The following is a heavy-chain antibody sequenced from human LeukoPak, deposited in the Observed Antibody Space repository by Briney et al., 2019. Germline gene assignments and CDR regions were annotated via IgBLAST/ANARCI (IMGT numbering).Heavy chain of an antibody. CDR1: GGSFSGYY. J-gene: IGHJ6*03. CDR2: INHSGST. D-gene: IGHD6-13*01. CDR3: ARDQQQLVPFYYYYYMDV. V-gene: IGHV4-34*01. Sequence: SETLSLTCAVYGGSFSGYYWSWIRQPPGKGREWIGEINHSGSTNYNPSLKRRVTISVDTSNTQFSLKLSSVTAADTAVYYCARDQQQLVPFYYYYYMDVWGKGTTVTVSS.